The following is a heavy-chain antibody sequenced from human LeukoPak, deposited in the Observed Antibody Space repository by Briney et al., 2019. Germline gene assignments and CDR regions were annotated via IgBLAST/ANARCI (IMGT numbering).Heavy chain of an antibody. J-gene: IGHJ1*01. CDR2: ISYDGSNK. CDR1: GFTFSSYA. CDR3: ARPPYYSASGTKHLVN. D-gene: IGHD3-10*01. Sequence: PGGSLRLSCAASGFTFSSYAMHWVRQAPGKGLEWVAVISYDGSNKYYADSVKGRFTISRDNSKNTLYLQMNSLRAEDTAVYYCARPPYYSASGTKHLVNWGQGTLVTVSS. V-gene: IGHV3-30*04.